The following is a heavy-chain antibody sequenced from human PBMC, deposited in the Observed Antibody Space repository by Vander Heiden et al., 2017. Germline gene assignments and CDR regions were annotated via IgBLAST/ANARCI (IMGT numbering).Heavy chain of an antibody. CDR3: ARVGVGAIPLDY. J-gene: IGHJ4*02. Sequence: QVQLVQSGAEVTKPGSSVKVSCKASGGTFSSYAIRWVRQSPGQGLEWMGGIIPIFGTANYAQKCQGRVTITADESTSTAYRELSSLRSEDTAVYYCARVGVGAIPLDYWGQGTLVTVSS. V-gene: IGHV1-69*01. CDR2: IIPIFGTA. CDR1: GGTFSSYA. D-gene: IGHD1-26*01.